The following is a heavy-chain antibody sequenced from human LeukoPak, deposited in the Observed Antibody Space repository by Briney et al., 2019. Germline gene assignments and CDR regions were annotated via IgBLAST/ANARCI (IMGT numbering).Heavy chain of an antibody. CDR2: MNPNSGTT. Sequence: GASVKVSCKASGYSFISYDINWVRQATGQGLEWLGWMNPNSGTTGYAQNFQGRVSMTRYTAISTAYLELSNLRSDDTAVYFCARNLARTGDFDYWGQGTLVTVSS. CDR3: ARNLARTGDFDY. D-gene: IGHD5-12*01. CDR1: GYSFISYD. V-gene: IGHV1-8*01. J-gene: IGHJ4*02.